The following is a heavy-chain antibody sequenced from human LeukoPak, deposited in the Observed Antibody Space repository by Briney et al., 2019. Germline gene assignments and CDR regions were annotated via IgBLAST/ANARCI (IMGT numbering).Heavy chain of an antibody. CDR2: ISASGDTT. CDR3: AKGSLRGHSYGFDN. V-gene: IGHV3-23*01. J-gene: IGHJ4*02. D-gene: IGHD5-18*01. Sequence: TGGSLRLSCAASGFPFSAYAMSWVRQAPGKGLEWVSAISASGDTTYYADSVRGRFTISRDNSKNTLYLQMNSLRAGDTALYYCAKGSLRGHSYGFDNWGQGTLVTVSS. CDR1: GFPFSAYA.